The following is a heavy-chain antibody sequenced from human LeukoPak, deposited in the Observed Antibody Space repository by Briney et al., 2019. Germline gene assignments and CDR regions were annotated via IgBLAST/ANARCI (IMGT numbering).Heavy chain of an antibody. D-gene: IGHD1/OR15-1a*01. CDR1: GFTLSSYA. V-gene: IGHV3-30-3*01. CDR3: ARERTTGAFDI. Sequence: GGSLRLSCAASGFTLSSYAMHWVRQAPGKGLEWVAVISYDGSNKYYADSVKGRFTISRDNSKNTLYLQMNSLRAEDTAVYYCARERTTGAFDIWGQGTMVTVSS. J-gene: IGHJ3*02. CDR2: ISYDGSNK.